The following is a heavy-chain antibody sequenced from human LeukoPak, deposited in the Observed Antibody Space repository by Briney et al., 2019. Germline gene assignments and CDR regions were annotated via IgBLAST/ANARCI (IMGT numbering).Heavy chain of an antibody. J-gene: IGHJ6*02. CDR1: GFTFSSYA. CDR2: ISYDGSNK. V-gene: IGHV3-30-3*01. D-gene: IGHD3-22*01. Sequence: PGRSLRLSCAASGFTFSSYAMHWVRQAPGKGLEWVAVISYDGSNKYYADSVKGRFTISRDNSKNTLYLQMNSLRAEDTAVYYWARKPNYYDSSGYYYGNYYYYGMDVWGQGTTVTVSS. CDR3: ARKPNYYDSSGYYYGNYYYYGMDV.